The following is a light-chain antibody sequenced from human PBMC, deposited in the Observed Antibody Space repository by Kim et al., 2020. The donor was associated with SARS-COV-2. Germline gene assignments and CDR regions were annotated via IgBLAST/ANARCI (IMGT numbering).Light chain of an antibody. V-gene: IGKV4-1*01. J-gene: IGKJ4*01. CDR2: WAS. CDR3: QQYYRSPPT. Sequence: ATINCRSSQSILYRSNNKSYLAWYQQKPGQHPKLLIYWASTRESGVPERFSGSGSGTDFTLTISSLQAEDVAVYYCQQYYRSPPTFGGGTKVDIK. CDR1: QSILYRSNNKSY.